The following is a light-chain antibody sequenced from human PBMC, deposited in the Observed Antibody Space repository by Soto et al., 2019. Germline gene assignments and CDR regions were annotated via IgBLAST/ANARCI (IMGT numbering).Light chain of an antibody. J-gene: IGKJ4*01. CDR1: QSISSY. CDR2: AAS. Sequence: DIQMTQSPSSLSASVGDRVTITCRASQSISSYLNWYQQKPGKAPKLLIYAASSLQSGVPSRFSGSGSGTDFNLTISSLQPEDFVSYYCQQSYSTPDTFGGGTKVEIK. V-gene: IGKV1-39*01. CDR3: QQSYSTPDT.